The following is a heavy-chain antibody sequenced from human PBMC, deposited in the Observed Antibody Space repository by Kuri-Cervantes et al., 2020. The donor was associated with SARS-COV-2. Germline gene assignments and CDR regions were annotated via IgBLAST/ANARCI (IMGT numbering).Heavy chain of an antibody. Sequence: GESLKISCAASGFTFSNAWMSWVRQAPGKGLEWVGRIKSKTDGGTTDYAAPVKGRFTISRDDSKNTLYLQMNSLKTEDTAVYYFTTVPYYDYVSGAFDIWGQGTMVTVSS. CDR3: TTVPYYDYVSGAFDI. D-gene: IGHD3-16*01. CDR1: GFTFSNAW. V-gene: IGHV3-15*01. CDR2: IKSKTDGGTT. J-gene: IGHJ3*02.